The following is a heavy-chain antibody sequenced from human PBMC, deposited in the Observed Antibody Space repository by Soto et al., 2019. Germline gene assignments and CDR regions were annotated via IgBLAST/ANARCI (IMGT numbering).Heavy chain of an antibody. CDR1: GDSVSSNSAA. V-gene: IGHV6-1*01. CDR3: AGTTGTRFLGYYYYYMDV. CDR2: TYYRSKWYN. Sequence: KQSQTLSLTCAISGDSVSSNSAAWNWIRQSPSRGLEWLGRTYYRSKWYNDYAVSVKSRITINPDTSKNQFSLQLNSVTPEDTAVYYCAGTTGTRFLGYYYYYMDVWGKGTTVTVSS. J-gene: IGHJ6*03. D-gene: IGHD1-7*01.